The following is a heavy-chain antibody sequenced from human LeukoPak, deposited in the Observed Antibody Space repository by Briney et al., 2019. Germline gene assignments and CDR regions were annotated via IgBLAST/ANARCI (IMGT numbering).Heavy chain of an antibody. CDR3: AKDHPYYDFSWDFQDWFDP. Sequence: PGGSLRLSCAASGFTFSSYSMNWVRQAPVKGLEWVSYISSSSSTIYYADSVKGRFTISRDNAKNSLYLQMNSLRAEDTAVYYCAKDHPYYDFSWDFQDWFDPWGQGTLVTVSS. V-gene: IGHV3-48*04. CDR1: GFTFSSYS. CDR2: ISSSSSTI. J-gene: IGHJ5*02. D-gene: IGHD3-3*01.